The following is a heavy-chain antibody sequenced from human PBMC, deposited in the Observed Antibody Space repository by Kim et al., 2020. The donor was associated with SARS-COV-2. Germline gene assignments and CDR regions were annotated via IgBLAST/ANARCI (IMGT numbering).Heavy chain of an antibody. CDR3: ARLSIAAAGHYYYYGMDV. D-gene: IGHD6-13*01. CDR1: GFTFSSYA. J-gene: IGHJ6*02. CDR2: ISSNGGST. V-gene: IGHV3-64*01. Sequence: GGSLRLSCAASGFTFSSYAMHWVRQAPGKGLEYVSAISSNGGSTYYANSVKGRFTISRDNSKNTLYLQMGSLRAEDMAVYYCARLSIAAAGHYYYYGMDVWGQGTTVTVSS.